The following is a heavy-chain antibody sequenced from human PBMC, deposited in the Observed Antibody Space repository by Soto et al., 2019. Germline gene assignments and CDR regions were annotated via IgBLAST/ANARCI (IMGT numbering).Heavy chain of an antibody. J-gene: IGHJ3*02. CDR2: IIPIFGTA. Sequence: QVQLVQSGAEVKKPGSSVKVSCKASGGTFSSYAISWVRQAPGQGLEWMGGIIPIFGTANYAQKFQGRVTITADESTSTAYMEVSSLRSEDTSVYYCAREMGGYYYALYGSDAFDIWGKGTMVTVSS. CDR1: GGTFSSYA. V-gene: IGHV1-69*01. CDR3: AREMGGYYYALYGSDAFDI. D-gene: IGHD3-10*01.